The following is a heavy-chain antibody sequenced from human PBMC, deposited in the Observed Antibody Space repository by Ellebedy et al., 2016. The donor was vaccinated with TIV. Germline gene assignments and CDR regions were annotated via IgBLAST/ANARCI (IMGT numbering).Heavy chain of an antibody. V-gene: IGHV1-2*02. Sequence: ASVKVSCKAAGYSFTSYHMHWVRQAPGQGLEWMGWINPDSGGTNLPQKFQGRVTMTRDTSVNTAYMELSRLQSDDTAVYYCARVLRATSGMDVWGQGTTVTVS. J-gene: IGHJ6*02. CDR3: ARVLRATSGMDV. CDR1: GYSFTSYH. D-gene: IGHD4/OR15-4a*01. CDR2: INPDSGGT.